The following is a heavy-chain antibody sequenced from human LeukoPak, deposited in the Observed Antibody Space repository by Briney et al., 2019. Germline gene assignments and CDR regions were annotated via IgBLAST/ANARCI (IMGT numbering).Heavy chain of an antibody. CDR2: INPNSGGT. CDR1: GYTFTGYY. Sequence: ASVKVSCKASGYTFTGYYMHWVRQAPGQGLEWMGWINPNSGGTNYAQKFQGRVTMTRDTSISTAYMELSRLRSDDTAVYYCAREGRIGYCSSTSCSYFDYWGQGTLVTVSS. D-gene: IGHD2-2*01. V-gene: IGHV1-2*02. J-gene: IGHJ4*02. CDR3: AREGRIGYCSSTSCSYFDY.